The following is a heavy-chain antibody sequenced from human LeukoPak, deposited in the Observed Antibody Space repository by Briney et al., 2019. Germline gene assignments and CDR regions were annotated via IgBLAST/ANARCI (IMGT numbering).Heavy chain of an antibody. CDR2: IFPVFGTP. V-gene: IGHV1-69*13. Sequence: SVKVSCKASGGTFNNFAICWVRQAPGQGLEWMGGIFPVFGTPTYAQKFQGRVTITADESTRTAHMELSSLRSDDTAVYYCAREFVDRGFRYGYDYYYGMDVWGQGTTVTVSS. D-gene: IGHD5-18*01. J-gene: IGHJ6*02. CDR1: GGTFNNFA. CDR3: AREFVDRGFRYGYDYYYGMDV.